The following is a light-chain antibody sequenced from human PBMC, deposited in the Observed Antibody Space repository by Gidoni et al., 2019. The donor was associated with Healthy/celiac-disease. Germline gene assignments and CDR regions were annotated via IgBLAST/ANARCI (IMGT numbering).Light chain of an antibody. CDR2: DDS. Sequence: SYLLPQPPSVSVAPGQTARMTCGGNNIGRKSVHWYQQKPCQAPVLVVYDDSDRPSGIPERFSGSNSGNTATLTISRVEAGDEADYYCQVWDSSSDWVFGGGTKLTVL. CDR3: QVWDSSSDWV. V-gene: IGLV3-21*02. CDR1: NIGRKS. J-gene: IGLJ3*02.